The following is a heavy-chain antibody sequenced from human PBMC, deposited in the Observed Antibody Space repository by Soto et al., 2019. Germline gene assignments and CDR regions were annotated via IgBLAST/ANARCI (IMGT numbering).Heavy chain of an antibody. CDR3: TVSGAHYYCTVDA. CDR1: GFIFSASA. D-gene: IGHD3-10*01. V-gene: IGHV3-73*01. Sequence: EVQLVESGGGLVQPGGSLKLSCAASGFIFSASAVHWVRQASGNGLEWIGRIRSKANNYATGYAASVNGRFTISRADSKTTAHRQGNSLKSEDTAVYYCTVSGAHYYCTVDAWGQGTAVTVSS. J-gene: IGHJ6*02. CDR2: IRSKANNYAT.